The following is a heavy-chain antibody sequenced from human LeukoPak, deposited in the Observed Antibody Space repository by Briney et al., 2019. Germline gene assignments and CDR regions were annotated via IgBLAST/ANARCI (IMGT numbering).Heavy chain of an antibody. V-gene: IGHV5-51*01. CDR3: ARLIVEMATISLIDY. CDR1: GYGFTSYW. CDR2: IYPGDSDT. D-gene: IGHD5-24*01. Sequence: GESLKISCKGSGYGFTSYWIGWVRQMPGKGLEWMGIIYPGDSDTRYSPSFQGQVTISADKSISTAYLQWSSLKASDTAMYYCARLIVEMATISLIDYWGQGTLVTVSS. J-gene: IGHJ4*02.